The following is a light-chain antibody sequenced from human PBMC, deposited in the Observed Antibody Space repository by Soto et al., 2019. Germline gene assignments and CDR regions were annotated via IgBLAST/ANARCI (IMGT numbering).Light chain of an antibody. CDR3: SSYAGSNNYV. V-gene: IGLV2-8*01. CDR1: SSDVDNYNY. J-gene: IGLJ1*01. Sequence: QAVVTQPASVSGSPGQSITISCTGTSSDVDNYNYVSWYQQHPGKAPKLLIYEVSKRPSGVPDRFSGSKSGNTASLTVSGLQAEDEADYYCSSYAGSNNYVFGTGTKLTVL. CDR2: EVS.